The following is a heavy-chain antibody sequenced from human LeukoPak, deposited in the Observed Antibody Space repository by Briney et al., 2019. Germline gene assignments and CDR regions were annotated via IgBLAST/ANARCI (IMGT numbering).Heavy chain of an antibody. CDR2: IISSSTTI. V-gene: IGHV3-48*02. CDR3: ASSSGALDY. Sequence: PGGSLRLSCTASGFTFSSYSMNWVRQAPGKGLEWISYIISSSTTIYYADSVKGRFTVSRDNAMNSLYLQMNSLRDEDTAVYYCASSSGALDYWGQGTLVTVSS. D-gene: IGHD3-22*01. CDR1: GFTFSSYS. J-gene: IGHJ4*02.